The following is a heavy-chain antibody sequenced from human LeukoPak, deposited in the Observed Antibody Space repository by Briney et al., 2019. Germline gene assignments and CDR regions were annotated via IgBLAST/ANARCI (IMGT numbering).Heavy chain of an antibody. J-gene: IGHJ6*02. D-gene: IGHD2-8*02. Sequence: GESLKISCQDSGYTFIDYWIGWVRQVPGKGLAWMGIIFPADSDTKYSASFQGRVTISVDRSTSPPYLQWSSLKASGPALYYCARHGLEGCTGGRCFQSFHYYGMDVRGQGTAVTVSS. CDR3: ARHGLEGCTGGRCFQSFHYYGMDV. V-gene: IGHV5-51*01. CDR2: IFPADSDT. CDR1: GYTFIDYW.